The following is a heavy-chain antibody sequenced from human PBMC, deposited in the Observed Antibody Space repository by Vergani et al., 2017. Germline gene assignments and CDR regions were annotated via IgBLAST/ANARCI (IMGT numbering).Heavy chain of an antibody. D-gene: IGHD4-11*01. Sequence: EVQLLESGGGLVQPGGSLRLSCAASGFTFSSYAMSWVRQAPGKGLEWVSAISGSGGSTYYADSVKGRFTISRDNSKNTLYLQMNSLRAEDTAVYYCAKAYSSPLNYYYYYMDVWGNGTTVTVSS. J-gene: IGHJ6*03. CDR1: GFTFSSYA. CDR2: ISGSGGST. CDR3: AKAYSSPLNYYYYYMDV. V-gene: IGHV3-23*01.